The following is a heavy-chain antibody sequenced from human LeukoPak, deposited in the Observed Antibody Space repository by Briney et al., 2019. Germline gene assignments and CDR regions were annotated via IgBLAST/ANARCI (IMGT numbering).Heavy chain of an antibody. Sequence: SETLSLTCTVSGGSISSSSYYCGWIRQPPGKGLEWIGSIYYSGSTYYNPSLKSRVTISVDTSKNQFSLKLSSVTAADTAVYYCARHRPDYDILTGRFDPWGQGTLVTVSS. CDR1: GGSISSSSYY. J-gene: IGHJ5*02. D-gene: IGHD3-9*01. CDR2: IYYSGST. V-gene: IGHV4-39*01. CDR3: ARHRPDYDILTGRFDP.